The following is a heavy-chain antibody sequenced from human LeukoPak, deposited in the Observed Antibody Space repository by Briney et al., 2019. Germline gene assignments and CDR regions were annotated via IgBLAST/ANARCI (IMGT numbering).Heavy chain of an antibody. CDR1: GGSFSGYY. V-gene: IGHV4-34*01. D-gene: IGHD6-13*01. Sequence: SETLSLTCAVYGGSFSGYYWSWIRQPPGKGLEWIGEINHSGSTNYNPSLKSRVTISVDTSKNQFSLRLSSVTAADTAVYYCARVPVGAATGRSVYWGQGTLVTVSS. CDR2: INHSGST. CDR3: ARVPVGAATGRSVY. J-gene: IGHJ4*02.